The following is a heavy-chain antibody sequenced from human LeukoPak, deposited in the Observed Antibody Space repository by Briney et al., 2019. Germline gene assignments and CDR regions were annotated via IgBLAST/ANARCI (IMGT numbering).Heavy chain of an antibody. J-gene: IGHJ3*02. D-gene: IGHD2-15*01. Sequence: PSETLSLTCTVSGGSISSSNYYWGWIRQPPGKGLEWIGSIYYSGSTYYNPSLKSRVTISVDTSKNQFSLKMSSVTAADTAVYYCARVGCSGGSCYRSRGAFDIWGQGTMVTVSS. CDR1: GGSISSSNYY. CDR3: ARVGCSGGSCYRSRGAFDI. V-gene: IGHV4-39*07. CDR2: IYYSGST.